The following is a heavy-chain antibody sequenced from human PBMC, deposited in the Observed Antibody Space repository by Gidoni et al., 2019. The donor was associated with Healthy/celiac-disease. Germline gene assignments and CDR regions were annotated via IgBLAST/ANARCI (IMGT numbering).Heavy chain of an antibody. Sequence: QVQLQESGPGLVKPSETLSLTCTVSGGSISSYYWSWIRQPPGKGLEWIGYIYYSGSTNYNPSLKSRVTISVDTSKNQFSLKLSSVTAADTAVYYCATGTGYCSSTSCYRDYYYYYYMDVWGKGTTVTVSS. J-gene: IGHJ6*03. V-gene: IGHV4-59*01. CDR3: ATGTGYCSSTSCYRDYYYYYYMDV. D-gene: IGHD2-2*02. CDR1: GGSISSYY. CDR2: IYYSGST.